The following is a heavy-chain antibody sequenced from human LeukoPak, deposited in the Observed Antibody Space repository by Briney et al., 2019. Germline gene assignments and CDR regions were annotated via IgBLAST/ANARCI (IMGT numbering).Heavy chain of an antibody. D-gene: IGHD3-10*01. V-gene: IGHV3-30*04. CDR2: ISSDGSNK. J-gene: IGHJ4*02. CDR3: AKSYGSGTHPNDY. CDR1: GFTFSSYA. Sequence: GRSLRLSCAASGFTFSSYAMHWVRQAPGKGLEWVAVISSDGSNKYYADSVKGRFTISRDNSKNTLYLQMNSLSAEDTAVYYCAKSYGSGTHPNDYWGQGILVTVSS.